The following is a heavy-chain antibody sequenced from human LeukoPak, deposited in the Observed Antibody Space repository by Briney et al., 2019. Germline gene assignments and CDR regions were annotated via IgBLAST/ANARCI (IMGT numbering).Heavy chain of an antibody. CDR2: ISAYNGNT. D-gene: IGHD1-26*01. V-gene: IGHV1-18*01. J-gene: IGHJ3*02. Sequence: ASVKVSCKASGYTFTSYGISWVRQAPGQGLEWMGWISAYNGNTNYAQKLQGRVTMTTDTSTSTAYMELRSLRSDDTAVYYCARAYSRTAPDAFDIWGQGTMVTVSS. CDR3: ARAYSRTAPDAFDI. CDR1: GYTFTSYG.